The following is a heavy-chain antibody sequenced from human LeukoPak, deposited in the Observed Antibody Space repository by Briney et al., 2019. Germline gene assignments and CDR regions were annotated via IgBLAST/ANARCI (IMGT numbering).Heavy chain of an antibody. J-gene: IGHJ5*02. CDR1: GGPISSHY. CDR3: ARDNSDYGVLNWFDP. CDR2: IYTSGST. V-gene: IGHV4-4*07. D-gene: IGHD4-17*01. Sequence: SETLSLTCTVSGGPISSHYWSWIRQPAGKGLEWIGRIYTSGSTNYNPSLKSRVTMSVDTSKNQFSLKLSSVTAADTAVYYCARDNSDYGVLNWFDPWGQGTLVTVSS.